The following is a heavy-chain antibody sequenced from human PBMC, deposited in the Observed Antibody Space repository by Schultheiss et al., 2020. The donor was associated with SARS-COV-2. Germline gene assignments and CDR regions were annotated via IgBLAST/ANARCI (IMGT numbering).Heavy chain of an antibody. D-gene: IGHD4-17*01. Sequence: GGSLRLSCAASGFTFSSYAMSWVRQAPGKGLEWVGRIKSKTDGGTTDYAAPVKCRFTISRDDSKNTLYLQMNSLKTEDTAVYYCTTDDYGDYVGLYGMDVWGQGTTVTVSS. CDR1: GFTFSSYA. J-gene: IGHJ6*02. CDR3: TTDDYGDYVGLYGMDV. V-gene: IGHV3-15*01. CDR2: IKSKTDGGTT.